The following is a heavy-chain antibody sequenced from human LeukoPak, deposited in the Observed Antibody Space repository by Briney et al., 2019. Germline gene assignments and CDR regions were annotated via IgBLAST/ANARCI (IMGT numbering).Heavy chain of an antibody. J-gene: IGHJ4*02. D-gene: IGHD2-15*01. CDR3: ARDRCSGGSCYSDY. V-gene: IGHV1-69*05. Sequence: VASVKVSCKASGGTFSSYAISWVRQAPGQGLERMGGIIPIFGTANYAQKFQGRVTITTDESTSTAYMELSSLRSEDTAVYYCARDRCSGGSCYSDYWGQGTLVTVSS. CDR2: IIPIFGTA. CDR1: GGTFSSYA.